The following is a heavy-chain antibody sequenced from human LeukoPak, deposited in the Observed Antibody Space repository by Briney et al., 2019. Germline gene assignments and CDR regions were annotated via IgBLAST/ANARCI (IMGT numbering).Heavy chain of an antibody. Sequence: GGSLRLSCAASGFTFSSYWMSWVRQAPGKGLEWVANIKQDGSEKYYVDSVKGRFTISRDNAKNSLYLQMNSLRAEDTAVYYCARSAKSVLLWFGELFEDDYNWFDPWGQGTLVTVSS. CDR1: GFTFSSYW. J-gene: IGHJ5*02. CDR2: IKQDGSEK. CDR3: ARSAKSVLLWFGELFEDDYNWFDP. V-gene: IGHV3-7*01. D-gene: IGHD3-10*01.